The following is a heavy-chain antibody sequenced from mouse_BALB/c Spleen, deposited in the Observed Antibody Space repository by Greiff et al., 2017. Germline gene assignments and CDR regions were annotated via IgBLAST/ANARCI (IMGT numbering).Heavy chain of an antibody. CDR1: GYSITSDYA. V-gene: IGHV3-2*02. CDR2: ISYSGST. CDR3: ARSMFAY. J-gene: IGHJ3*01. Sequence: VQLKESGPGLVKPSQSLSLTCTVTGYSITSDYAWNWIRQFPGNKLEWMGYISYSGSTSYNPSLKSRISITRDTSKNQFFLQLNSVTTEDTATYYCARSMFAYWGQGTLVTVSA.